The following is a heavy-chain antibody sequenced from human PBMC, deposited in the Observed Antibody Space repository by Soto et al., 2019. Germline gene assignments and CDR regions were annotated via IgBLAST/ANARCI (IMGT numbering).Heavy chain of an antibody. CDR2: ISYDGSNK. Sequence: QVQLVESGGDVVQPGRSLRLSCAASGFTFSSYAMHWVRQAPGKGLEWVAVISYDGSNKYYADSVKGRFTISRDNSKNTLYLQMNSLRAEDTAVYYCARLTGSLAAFYYYYGMDVWGQGTTVTVSS. V-gene: IGHV3-30-3*01. J-gene: IGHJ6*02. CDR3: ARLTGSLAAFYYYYGMDV. D-gene: IGHD3-3*02. CDR1: GFTFSSYA.